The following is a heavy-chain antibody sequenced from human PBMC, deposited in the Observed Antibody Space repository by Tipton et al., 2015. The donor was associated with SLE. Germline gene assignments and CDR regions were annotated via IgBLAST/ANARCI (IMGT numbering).Heavy chain of an antibody. CDR2: IYYSGTT. CDR1: GGSISSYY. CDR3: ARGARVPAAKAFDY. D-gene: IGHD2-2*01. V-gene: IGHV4-59*12. J-gene: IGHJ4*02. Sequence: TLSLTCTVSGGSISSYYWSWIRQPPGKGLEWIGYIYYSGTTYYNPSLKSRLTISLDTSKNQYSLKLSSVTAADTAVYYCARGARVPAAKAFDYWGQGTLVTVSS.